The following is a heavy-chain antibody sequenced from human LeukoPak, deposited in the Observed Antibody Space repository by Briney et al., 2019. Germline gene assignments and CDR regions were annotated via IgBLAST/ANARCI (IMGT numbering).Heavy chain of an antibody. J-gene: IGHJ4*02. CDR3: ARVPIAAAGTGDY. CDR1: GFTFSDHY. CDR2: IRNKPNSYTT. V-gene: IGHV3-72*01. D-gene: IGHD6-13*01. Sequence: GGSLRLSCAASGFTFSDHYMDWVRQAPGKGLEWVGRIRNKPNSYTTEYAASVKGRFTISRDDSKNSLYLQMNGLKTEDTAVYYCARVPIAAAGTGDYWGQGTLVTVSS.